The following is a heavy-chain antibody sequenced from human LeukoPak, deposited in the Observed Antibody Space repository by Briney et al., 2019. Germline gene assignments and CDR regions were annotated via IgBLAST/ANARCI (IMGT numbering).Heavy chain of an antibody. CDR1: GYTFTVEY. V-gene: IGHV1-2*02. CDR2: INPNSGST. CDR3: ARVVASSDFDY. J-gene: IGHJ4*02. D-gene: IGHD2-15*01. Sequence: ASVKASSQASGYTFTVEYMHWERPPHGQGIEGSALINPNSGSTNYARKLQGRATMTRDTSISTAYMELSRLRSDDTAVYYCARVVASSDFDYWGQGTLVTVSS.